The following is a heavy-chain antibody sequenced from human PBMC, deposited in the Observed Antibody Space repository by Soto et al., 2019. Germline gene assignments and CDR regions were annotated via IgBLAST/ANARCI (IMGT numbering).Heavy chain of an antibody. V-gene: IGHV1-69*13. CDR2: IIPIFGTA. D-gene: IGHD6-13*01. J-gene: IGHJ6*02. CDR3: ARGKIAAAEYYYYGFDV. Sequence: GASVKVSCKASGGTFSSYAISWVRQAPGQGLEWMGGIIPIFGTANYEQKFQGRVTITADESTSTAYMELSSLRSEDTAVYYCARGKIAAAEYYYYGFDVWGQGTTVTVSS. CDR1: GGTFSSYA.